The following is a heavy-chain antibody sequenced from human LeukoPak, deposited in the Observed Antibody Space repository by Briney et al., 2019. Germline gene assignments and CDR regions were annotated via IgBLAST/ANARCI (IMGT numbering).Heavy chain of an antibody. D-gene: IGHD3-22*01. J-gene: IGHJ4*02. V-gene: IGHV3-30*03. CDR1: GFTFSSYG. CDR3: ARVVNEKINSGYYSDY. Sequence: GGFLRLSCAASGFTFSSYGMHWVRQAPGKGLEWVAVISYDGSNKYYADSVKGRFTISRDNAQNSLYLQMDSLRAEDTAVYYCARVVNEKINSGYYSDYWGQGTLVTVSS. CDR2: ISYDGSNK.